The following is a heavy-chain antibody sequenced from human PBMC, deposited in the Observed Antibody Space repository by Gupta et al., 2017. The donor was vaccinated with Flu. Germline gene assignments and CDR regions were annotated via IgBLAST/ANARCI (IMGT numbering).Heavy chain of an antibody. Sequence: QVQLVQSGAEVKKPGASVKVSCKASGYTFISYDINWVRQAPGQGLEWMGWMKPNKDNTGYEQKVQGRVTMTRDTSISTVYMELSSLRSEDKAVYYCARMVGYSAKQVRLDYWGQGTLVTVSS. V-gene: IGHV1-8*01. D-gene: IGHD2-15*01. CDR3: ARMVGYSAKQVRLDY. CDR2: MKPNKDNT. J-gene: IGHJ4*02. CDR1: GYTFISYD.